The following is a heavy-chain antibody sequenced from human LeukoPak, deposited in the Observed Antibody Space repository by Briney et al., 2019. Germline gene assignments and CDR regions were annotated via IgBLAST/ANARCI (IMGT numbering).Heavy chain of an antibody. CDR2: IYYSGST. D-gene: IGHD4-17*01. J-gene: IGHJ4*02. CDR3: AREGGDYEVDY. CDR1: GGSISGSSYY. Sequence: TSETLSLTCTVSGGSISGSSYYWGWIRQPPGKGLEWIGSIYYSGSTYYNPSLKSRVTISVDTSKNQFSLKLSSVAAADTAVYYCAREGGDYEVDYWGQGTLVTVSS. V-gene: IGHV4-39*07.